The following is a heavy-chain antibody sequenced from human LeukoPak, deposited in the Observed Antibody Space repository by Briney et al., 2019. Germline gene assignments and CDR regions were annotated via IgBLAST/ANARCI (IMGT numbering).Heavy chain of an antibody. V-gene: IGHV4-39*01. D-gene: IGHD4-17*01. J-gene: IGHJ5*02. CDR1: GGSISSSSYY. CDR3: ATIPYGDYFGNH. CDR2: FFYTGST. Sequence: NPSETLSLTCTVSGGSISSSSYYWVWIRQSPEKGLEWLGGFFYTGSTSYNPSLRSRVTISVDTSKNQFSLRLTSVTAADTAVYHCATIPYGDYFGNHWGQGTLVTVSS.